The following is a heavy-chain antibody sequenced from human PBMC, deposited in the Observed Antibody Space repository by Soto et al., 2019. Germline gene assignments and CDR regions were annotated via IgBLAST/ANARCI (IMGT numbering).Heavy chain of an antibody. CDR3: ARDATKFDPDGYYYYFAS. V-gene: IGHV4-30-4*01. J-gene: IGHJ4*02. CDR1: GDSISSGDYY. D-gene: IGHD3-3*01. CDR2: VFYSGST. Sequence: SETLSLTCTVSGDSISSGDYYWSWIRQSPGKGLEWIGYVFYSGSTSYNPSLKSRITISVDTSKNQFSLKLSSVTAADTALYYCARDATKFDPDGYYYYFASWGQGTRGTVSS.